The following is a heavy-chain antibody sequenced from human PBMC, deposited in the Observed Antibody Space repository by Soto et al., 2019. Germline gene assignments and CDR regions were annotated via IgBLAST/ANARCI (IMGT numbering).Heavy chain of an antibody. CDR3: THMTGSGLYGMDG. CDR2: IYSNDDK. Sequence: SGPALVNPTQTLTLTCTFSGFSLSSSGLGVGWVRQPQGKSLDWLALIYSNDDKRFSTSLKSRLTITKDTSKNQVVLTMTNMDPVDTATSYGTHMTGSGLYGMDGWRQLPTITVSS. D-gene: IGHD3-10*01. V-gene: IGHV2-5*01. CDR1: GFSLSSSGLG. J-gene: IGHJ6*02.